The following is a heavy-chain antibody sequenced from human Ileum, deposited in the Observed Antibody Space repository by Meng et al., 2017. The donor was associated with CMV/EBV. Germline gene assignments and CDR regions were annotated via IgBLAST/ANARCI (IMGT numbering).Heavy chain of an antibody. CDR2: IYGDGRYK. CDR3: AKGVGGSTRPFDF. V-gene: IGHV3-7*03. D-gene: IGHD5/OR15-5a*01. Sequence: GESLKISCAASGFTFSASWMSWVRQAPGKGLEWLANIYGDGRYKYYVDSVKGRFTISRDNSKSTLYLQMNSLRAEDTAMYHCAKGVGGSTRPFDFWGQGTMVTVSS. CDR1: GFTFSASW. J-gene: IGHJ3*01.